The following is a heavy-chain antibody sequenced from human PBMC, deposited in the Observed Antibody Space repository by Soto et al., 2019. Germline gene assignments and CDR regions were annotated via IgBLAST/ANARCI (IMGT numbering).Heavy chain of an antibody. CDR3: ARYCNGGACYSASLDY. CDR2: ISYDGSKE. V-gene: IGHV3-30*09. CDR1: PFTFRSYS. D-gene: IGHD2-15*01. Sequence: GGSLRLSCAASPFTFRSYSMHWVRQAPGKGLEWVTSISYDGSKESYADSVKGRFAVSRDNSKNTLYLQMNSLRPENTAVYYCARYCNGGACYSASLDYWGQGTQVTVSS. J-gene: IGHJ4*02.